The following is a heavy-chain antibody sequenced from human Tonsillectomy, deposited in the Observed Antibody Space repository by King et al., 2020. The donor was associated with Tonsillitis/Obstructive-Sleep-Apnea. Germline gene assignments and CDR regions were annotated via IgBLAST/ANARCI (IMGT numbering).Heavy chain of an antibody. CDR3: AMSITTVTTTHSYYYYYMDV. CDR1: AYTFTSYG. J-gene: IGHJ6*03. Sequence: VQLVESGAEVKKPGASVKVSCKASAYTFTSYGVSWVRQAPGQGREWMGWISAYNAKTNYAQKLQGRVTMTADTSTRTAYMELRSLRSDDTAVYYCAMSITTVTTTHSYYYYYMDVWGTGTTVTVSS. D-gene: IGHD4-11*01. V-gene: IGHV1-18*01. CDR2: ISAYNAKT.